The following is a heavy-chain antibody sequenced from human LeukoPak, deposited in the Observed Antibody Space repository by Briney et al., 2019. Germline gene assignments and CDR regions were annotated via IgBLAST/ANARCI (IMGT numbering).Heavy chain of an antibody. CDR2: ISYDGSNK. D-gene: IGHD1-26*01. J-gene: IGHJ4*02. CDR3: ARRKPPFSRGGSYWGPYYFDY. V-gene: IGHV3-30-3*01. CDR1: GFTFSSYA. Sequence: PGGSLRLSCAASGFTFSSYAMHWVRQAPGKGLEWVAVISYDGSNKYYADSVKGRFTISRDNSKNTLYLQMNSLRAEDTAVYYCARRKPPFSRGGSYWGPYYFDYWGQGTLVTVSS.